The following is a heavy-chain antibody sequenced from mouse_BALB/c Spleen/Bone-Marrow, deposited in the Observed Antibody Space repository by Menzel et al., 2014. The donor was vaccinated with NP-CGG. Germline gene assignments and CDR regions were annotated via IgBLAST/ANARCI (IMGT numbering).Heavy chain of an antibody. CDR2: ISSGGSYT. J-gene: IGHJ2*01. CDR1: GFTFSNYA. CDR3: ARQDGFDY. D-gene: IGHD2-3*01. Sequence: EVKVVESGGGLVKPGGSLKLSCAASGFTFSNYAMSWVRQTPGKRLEWVAIISSGGSYTYYPDSVKGRFTISRDNAKTILYLQMSSLRSEDTAMYYCARQDGFDYWGQGTTLTVSS. V-gene: IGHV5-9-3*01.